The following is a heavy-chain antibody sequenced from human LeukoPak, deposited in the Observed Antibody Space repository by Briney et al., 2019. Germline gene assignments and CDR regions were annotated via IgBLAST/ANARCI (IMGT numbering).Heavy chain of an antibody. CDR1: GFTFSSHG. CDR3: AKTSLSDPSGHYYYMDV. J-gene: IGHJ6*03. V-gene: IGHV3-23*01. D-gene: IGHD3-3*01. CDR2: ISGNGGTT. Sequence: GGSLRLSCVASGFTFSSHGMSWVRQAPGKGLEWVSAISGNGGTTYYADSVKGRFSISRDNSRNTLYLQLNNLRIEDTALYYCAKTSLSDPSGHYYYMDVWGKGPRSPSP.